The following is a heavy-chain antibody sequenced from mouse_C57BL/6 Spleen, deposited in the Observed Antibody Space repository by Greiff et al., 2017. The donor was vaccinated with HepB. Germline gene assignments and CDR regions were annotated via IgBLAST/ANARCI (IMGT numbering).Heavy chain of an antibody. Sequence: EVKLVESGGGLVKPGGSLKLSCAASGFTFSSYAMSWVRQTPEKRLEWVATISDGGSYTYYPDNVKGRFTISRDNAKNNLYLQMSHLKSEDTAMYYCAREYGSSYGYFDVWGTGTTVTVSS. D-gene: IGHD1-1*01. CDR2: ISDGGSYT. J-gene: IGHJ1*03. CDR1: GFTFSSYA. CDR3: AREYGSSYGYFDV. V-gene: IGHV5-4*01.